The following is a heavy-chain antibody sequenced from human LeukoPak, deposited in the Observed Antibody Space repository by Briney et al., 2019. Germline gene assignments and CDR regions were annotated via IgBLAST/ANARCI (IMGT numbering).Heavy chain of an antibody. CDR1: GGTFSSYA. V-gene: IGHV1-2*02. D-gene: IGHD3-22*01. J-gene: IGHJ4*02. Sequence: GASVKVSCKASGGTFSSYAISWVRQAPGQGLEWMGWINPNSGGTNYAQKFQGRVTMTRYTSISTAYMELIRLRSDDTAVYYCAGFYYYDSSGYYPFDYWGQGTLVTVSS. CDR2: INPNSGGT. CDR3: AGFYYYDSSGYYPFDY.